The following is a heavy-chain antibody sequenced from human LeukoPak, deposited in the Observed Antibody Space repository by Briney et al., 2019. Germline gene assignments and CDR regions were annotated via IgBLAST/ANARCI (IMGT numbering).Heavy chain of an antibody. Sequence: SVKVSCKASGGTFSSYAISWVRQAPGQGLEWMGGIIPIFGTANYAQKFQGRVTITADKSTSTAYMELSSLRSEDTAVYYCASLYYYDSSSYYYSGYNWFDPWGQGTLVTVSS. CDR3: ASLYYYDSSSYYYSGYNWFDP. CDR2: IIPIFGTA. D-gene: IGHD3-22*01. V-gene: IGHV1-69*06. J-gene: IGHJ5*02. CDR1: GGTFSSYA.